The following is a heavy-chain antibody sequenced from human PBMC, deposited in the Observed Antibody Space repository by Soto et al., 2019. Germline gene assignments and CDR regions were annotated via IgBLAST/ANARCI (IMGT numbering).Heavy chain of an antibody. CDR2: IIPIFGTA. CDR1: GGTFNNYV. D-gene: IGHD2-2*01. CDR3: AGRCDGTTCLGHFDY. Sequence: QVQLVQSGAEVKKPGSSVKVSCRASGGTFNNYVINWVRQAPGQGLEWMAGIIPIFGTANYAQKFQGSVTITADKSSSTAYMELNSLRSEDTAVYYCAGRCDGTTCLGHFDYWGQGTLVTVSS. V-gene: IGHV1-69*06. J-gene: IGHJ4*02.